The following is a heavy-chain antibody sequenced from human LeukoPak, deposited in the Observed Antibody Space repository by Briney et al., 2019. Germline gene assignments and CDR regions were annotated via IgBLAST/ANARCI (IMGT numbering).Heavy chain of an antibody. V-gene: IGHV3-30*18. CDR3: AKPHISWPLDY. D-gene: IGHD6-13*01. Sequence: GGSLRLSCAASGFTFSSYGMHWVRQAPGKGLEWVAVISYDGSNKYYADSVKGRFTISRDNSKNTLYLRMNSLRAEDTAVYYCAKPHISWPLDYWGQGTPVTVSS. J-gene: IGHJ4*02. CDR2: ISYDGSNK. CDR1: GFTFSSYG.